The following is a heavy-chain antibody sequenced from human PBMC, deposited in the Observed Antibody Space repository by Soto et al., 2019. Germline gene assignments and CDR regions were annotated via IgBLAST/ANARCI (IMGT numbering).Heavy chain of an antibody. CDR1: GFTFTNSV. V-gene: IGHV1-58*02. CDR3: ASANLGSQH. D-gene: IGHD6-25*01. Sequence: SVEVSCKASGFTFTNSVMQWVRQARGQSLEWIGWIVVGSGNTNYAPKFQERVTITWDMSTSTACMELSSLRSEDTAMYYCASANLGSQHWGQGTLVTVSS. J-gene: IGHJ1*01. CDR2: IVVGSGNT.